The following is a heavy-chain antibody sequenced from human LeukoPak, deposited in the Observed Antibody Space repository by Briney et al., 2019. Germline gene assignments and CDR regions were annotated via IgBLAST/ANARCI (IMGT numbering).Heavy chain of an antibody. J-gene: IGHJ4*02. Sequence: PGGSLTLSCAASGFTFSSYSMSWIRQPPGKGLEWVSAISGSGGSTYYADSVKGRFTISRDTSKHTLYLQMHSLRAEDTAVYYCAKGEYSYGPPSFDYWGQGTLVTVSS. CDR1: GFTFSSYS. D-gene: IGHD5-18*01. CDR3: AKGEYSYGPPSFDY. V-gene: IGHV3-23*01. CDR2: ISGSGGST.